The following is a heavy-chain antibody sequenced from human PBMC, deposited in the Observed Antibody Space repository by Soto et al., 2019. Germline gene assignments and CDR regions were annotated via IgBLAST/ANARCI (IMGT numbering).Heavy chain of an antibody. D-gene: IGHD2-15*01. Sequence: QVQLVQSGAEVKKPGASVKVSCKASGYTFTTHGISWVRQVPGQGLEWMGWVRGDNGHTNYAQSLQGRVTMTTDTSTNTAYMELRSLRSDDTAVYYLARDLGYCRSGTCYREWFDPWGQGTLVTVSS. CDR2: VRGDNGHT. CDR1: GYTFTTHG. V-gene: IGHV1-18*01. J-gene: IGHJ5*02. CDR3: ARDLGYCRSGTCYREWFDP.